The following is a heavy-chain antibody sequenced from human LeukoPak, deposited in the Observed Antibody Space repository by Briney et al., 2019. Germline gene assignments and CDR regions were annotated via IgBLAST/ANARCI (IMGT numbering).Heavy chain of an antibody. V-gene: IGHV1-8*03. CDR1: GYTFTSYD. D-gene: IGHD3-9*01. Sequence: ASVKVSCKASGYTFTSYDINWVRQATGQGLEWMGWMNPNSGNTGYAQKFQGRVTITRNTSISTAYMELSSLRSEDTAVYYCARVYHDILTGYYNWYFDLWGRGTLVTVSS. J-gene: IGHJ2*01. CDR3: ARVYHDILTGYYNWYFDL. CDR2: MNPNSGNT.